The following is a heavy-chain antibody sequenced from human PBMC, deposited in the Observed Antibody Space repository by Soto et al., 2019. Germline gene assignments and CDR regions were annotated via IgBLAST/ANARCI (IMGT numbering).Heavy chain of an antibody. J-gene: IGHJ4*02. CDR1: GDSIMRDSYY. D-gene: IGHD2-21*01. V-gene: IGHV4-31*03. CDR2: IYYSGTT. CDR3: PRGSHIGKFNPFNS. Sequence: QVQLQESGPGLVKPSQTLSLTCTVSGDSIMRDSYYWNWIRQHPGKGLEWIGYIYYSGTTAYNPSLKTRVSKTPNSSKNQYTRTLCLWHAADTPGYYCPRGSHIGKFNPFNSRGQGTQVTVSS.